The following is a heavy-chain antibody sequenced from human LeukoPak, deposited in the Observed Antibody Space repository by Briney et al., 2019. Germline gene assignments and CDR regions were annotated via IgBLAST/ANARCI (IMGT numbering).Heavy chain of an antibody. CDR1: RFIFSNYW. CDR3: ARDER. V-gene: IGHV3-7*03. Sequence: GGSLRLSCAASRFIFSNYWMSWVRQAPGRGLEWVANIKQDGSAAYYVDSVKGRFTISRDNAKNSLYLQMNSLRAEDTAVYYCARDERWGQGTLVAVSS. CDR2: IKQDGSAA. J-gene: IGHJ4*02.